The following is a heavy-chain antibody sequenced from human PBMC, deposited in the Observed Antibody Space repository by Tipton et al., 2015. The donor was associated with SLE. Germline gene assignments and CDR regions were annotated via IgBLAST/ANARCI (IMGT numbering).Heavy chain of an antibody. J-gene: IGHJ4*02. D-gene: IGHD4-17*01. CDR1: GGSISSYY. V-gene: IGHV4-59*01. Sequence: TLSLNCTVSGGSISSYYWSWIRQPPGKGLEWIGYIYYSGSTNYNPSLKSRVTISVDTSKNQFSRKLSSVTAADTAAYYCARGTTVILFDYWGQGTLVTVSS. CDR3: ARGTTVILFDY. CDR2: IYYSGST.